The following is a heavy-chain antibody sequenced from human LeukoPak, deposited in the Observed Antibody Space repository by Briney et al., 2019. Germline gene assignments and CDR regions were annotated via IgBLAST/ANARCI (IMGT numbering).Heavy chain of an antibody. Sequence: GGSLRLSCAASGFTFDDYAMHWVRQAPGKGLEWVSGISWNSGSIGYADSVKGRFTISRDNAKNSLYLQMNSLRAEDTAVYYCAKELYYYDSSGYFGYWGQGTLVTVSS. V-gene: IGHV3-9*01. J-gene: IGHJ4*02. CDR1: GFTFDDYA. CDR3: AKELYYYDSSGYFGY. D-gene: IGHD3-22*01. CDR2: ISWNSGSI.